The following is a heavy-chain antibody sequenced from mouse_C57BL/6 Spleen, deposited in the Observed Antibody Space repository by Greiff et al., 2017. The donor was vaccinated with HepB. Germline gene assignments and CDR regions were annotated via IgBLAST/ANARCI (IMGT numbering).Heavy chain of an antibody. V-gene: IGHV1-81*01. Sequence: QVQLQQSGAELARPGASVKLSCKASGYTFTSYGISWVQQRTGQGLEWIGEIYPRSGNNYYNENFKGKATMTADKSSSTAYMELRSLTSEDSAVNFCARGEDCDGVFDYWGQGTTLTVSS. CDR2: IYPRSGNN. J-gene: IGHJ2*01. CDR3: ARGEDCDGVFDY. CDR1: GYTFTSYG.